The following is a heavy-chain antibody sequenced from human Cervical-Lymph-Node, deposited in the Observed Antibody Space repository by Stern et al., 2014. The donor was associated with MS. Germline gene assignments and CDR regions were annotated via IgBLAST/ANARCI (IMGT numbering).Heavy chain of an antibody. V-gene: IGHV4-4*02. Sequence: QVQLQESGPGLVKPSGTLSLTCAVSGGSVSSTNWWSWVRQSPGKGLEWIGNIYHSGASNYRRSLRSRFSLSQETPKTHLSRPLPSGTAADTAVYYCARERQQYCNSEGCSYCYFDPWGRGTLVTVSS. CDR2: IYHSGAS. CDR3: ARERQQYCNSEGCSYCYFDP. J-gene: IGHJ2*01. CDR1: GGSVSSTNW. D-gene: IGHD2/OR15-2a*01.